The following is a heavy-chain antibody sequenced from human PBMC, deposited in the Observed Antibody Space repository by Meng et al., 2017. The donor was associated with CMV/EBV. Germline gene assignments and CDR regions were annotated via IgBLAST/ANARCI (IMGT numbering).Heavy chain of an antibody. Sequence: GESLKISCAASGFTFSSYAMHWVRQAPGKGLEWVAVISYDVSNKYYSDSVKGRFTISRDNSKNTLYLQMNSLRAEDTAVYYCARDHVRAGYYYYGMDVWGQGTTVTVSS. CDR1: GFTFSSYA. J-gene: IGHJ6*02. CDR3: ARDHVRAGYYYYGMDV. V-gene: IGHV3-30*14. CDR2: ISYDVSNK. D-gene: IGHD6-25*01.